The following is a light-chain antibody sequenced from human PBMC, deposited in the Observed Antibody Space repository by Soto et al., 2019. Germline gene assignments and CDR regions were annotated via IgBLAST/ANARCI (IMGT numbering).Light chain of an antibody. CDR2: EVS. CDR1: SSDVAAYNY. V-gene: IGLV2-14*01. CDR3: SSYTRSSTQV. J-gene: IGLJ1*01. Sequence: QSALTQPASVSGSPGQSITISCTGTSSDVAAYNYVSWYQVHPGKAPTLIISEVSNRPSGVSSRFSGSKSANTASLTISGLRPEDEADYYCSSYTRSSTQVFGTGTKLTVL.